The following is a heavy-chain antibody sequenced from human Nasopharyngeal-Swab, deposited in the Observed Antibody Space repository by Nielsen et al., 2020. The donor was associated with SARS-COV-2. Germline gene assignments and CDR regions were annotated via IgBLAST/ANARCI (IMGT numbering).Heavy chain of an antibody. CDR1: GFTFSSYE. Sequence: GESLKISCAASGFTFSSYEMNWVRQAPGKGLEWVSYISSSGSTIYYADSVKGRFTISRDNAKNSLYLQMNSLRAEDTAVYYCARDHGYSYAPPDLLLDYWGQGTLVTVSS. CDR2: ISSSGSTI. J-gene: IGHJ4*02. V-gene: IGHV3-48*03. D-gene: IGHD5-18*01. CDR3: ARDHGYSYAPPDLLLDY.